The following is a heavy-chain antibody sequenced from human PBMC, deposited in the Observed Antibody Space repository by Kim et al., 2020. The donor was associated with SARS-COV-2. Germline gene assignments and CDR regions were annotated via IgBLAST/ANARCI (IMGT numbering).Heavy chain of an antibody. J-gene: IGHJ4*02. CDR1: DGSVSSGSYY. D-gene: IGHD3-22*01. Sequence: SQTLSLTCTVSDGSVSSGSYYWSWIRQPPGKGLEWIGYIYYSGSTNYNPSLKSRVTISVDTSKNQFSLKLSSVTAADTAVYYCASWKAGYYDSSGYYYFDYWGQGTLVTVSS. V-gene: IGHV4-61*01. CDR2: IYYSGST. CDR3: ASWKAGYYDSSGYYYFDY.